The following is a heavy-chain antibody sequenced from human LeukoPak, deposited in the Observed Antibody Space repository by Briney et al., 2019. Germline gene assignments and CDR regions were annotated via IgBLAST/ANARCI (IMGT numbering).Heavy chain of an antibody. CDR3: ARGIAAADNFDY. Sequence: ASVKVSRKASGYIFTSYGISWVRQAPGQGLEWMGWISAYNGNTNYAQKLQGRVTMTTDTSTITAYMERRSLRSDDTAVYYCARGIAAADNFDYWGQGTLVTVSS. CDR1: GYIFTSYG. D-gene: IGHD6-13*01. J-gene: IGHJ4*02. V-gene: IGHV1-18*01. CDR2: ISAYNGNT.